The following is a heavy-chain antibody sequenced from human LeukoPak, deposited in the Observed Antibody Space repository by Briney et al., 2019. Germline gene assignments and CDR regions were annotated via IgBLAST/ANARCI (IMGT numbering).Heavy chain of an antibody. CDR3: ARGGGMTTVTKSWFDP. D-gene: IGHD4-17*01. Sequence: ASVKVSCKASGYTFTVYYMHWARQAPGQGLEWMGWINPNSGGTNYAQKFQGRVTMTRDTSISTAYMELSRLRSDDTAVYYCARGGGMTTVTKSWFDPWGQGTLVTVSS. CDR2: INPNSGGT. V-gene: IGHV1-2*02. CDR1: GYTFTVYY. J-gene: IGHJ5*02.